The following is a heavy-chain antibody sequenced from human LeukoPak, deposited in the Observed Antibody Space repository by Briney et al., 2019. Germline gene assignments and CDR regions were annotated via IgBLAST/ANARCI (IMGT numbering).Heavy chain of an antibody. CDR1: GYTFTSYG. Sequence: ASVKVSCKASGYTFTSYGISWVRQAPGQGLECMGWISAYNGNTNYAQKLQGRVTMTTDTSTSTAYMELRSLRSDDTAVYYCARDRTIFGVVIIDTGFDYWGQGTLVTVSS. V-gene: IGHV1-18*01. CDR3: ARDRTIFGVVIIDTGFDY. CDR2: ISAYNGNT. J-gene: IGHJ4*02. D-gene: IGHD3-3*01.